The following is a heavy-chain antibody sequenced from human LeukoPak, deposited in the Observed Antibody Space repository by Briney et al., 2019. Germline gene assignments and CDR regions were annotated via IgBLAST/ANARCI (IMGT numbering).Heavy chain of an antibody. CDR2: IRSKDNDGTT. Sequence: GGSLRLSCTASEFTFGDYAISWVRQAPGKGLEWLGFIRSKDNDGTTDYAASVKGRFIISRDDSKSVAYLEMNDLKTEDTAVYYCTRDRWGGGYISRGMDVWGKGTTVTISS. J-gene: IGHJ6*04. V-gene: IGHV3-49*04. CDR3: TRDRWGGGYISRGMDV. D-gene: IGHD5-12*01. CDR1: EFTFGDYA.